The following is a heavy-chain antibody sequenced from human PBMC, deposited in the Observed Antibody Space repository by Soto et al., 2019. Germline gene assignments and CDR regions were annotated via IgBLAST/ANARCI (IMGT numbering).Heavy chain of an antibody. V-gene: IGHV1-18*01. CDR2: VSGYNGNT. CDR1: GYTFTTSG. Sequence: QVQLVQSGGEVKKPGASVKVSCKASGYTFTTSGVSWVRQAPGQGLEWMGWVSGYNGNTKYEEKFQDRVTMTTDTSTRTAYLELRSLRPDDTAVYYCARAGELPYYYYGMDVWGQGTTVIVSS. CDR3: ARAGELPYYYYGMDV. J-gene: IGHJ6*02. D-gene: IGHD1-7*01.